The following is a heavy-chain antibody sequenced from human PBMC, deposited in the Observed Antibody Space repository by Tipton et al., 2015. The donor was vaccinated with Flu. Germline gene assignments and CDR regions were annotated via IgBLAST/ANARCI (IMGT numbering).Heavy chain of an antibody. J-gene: IGHJ5*02. D-gene: IGHD4-11*01. CDR1: GDSISSDYH. V-gene: IGHV4-38-2*01. CDR2: VSRSGST. Sequence: LRLSCAVSGDSISSDYHWGWIRQFPGKRLEWIGTVSRSGSTIYNPSLKSRVTISIDRSKNQFSLNLKSVTAADMAVYYCARRDYSNYVSDPKSWFDPWGQGTLVAVSS. CDR3: ARRDYSNYVSDPKSWFDP.